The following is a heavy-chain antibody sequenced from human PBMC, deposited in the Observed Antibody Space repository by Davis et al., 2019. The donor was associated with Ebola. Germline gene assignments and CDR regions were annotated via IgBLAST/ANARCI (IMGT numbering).Heavy chain of an antibody. CDR3: ARVRYNWNGFDP. D-gene: IGHD1-20*01. J-gene: IGHJ5*02. Sequence: AASVKVSCKASGYTFTSYDINWVRQATGQGLEWMGWMNPNSGNTGYAQKFQGRVTMTRNTSINTAYMELSRLRSEDTAVYYCARVRYNWNGFDPWGQGTLVTVSS. CDR2: MNPNSGNT. V-gene: IGHV1-8*01. CDR1: GYTFTSYD.